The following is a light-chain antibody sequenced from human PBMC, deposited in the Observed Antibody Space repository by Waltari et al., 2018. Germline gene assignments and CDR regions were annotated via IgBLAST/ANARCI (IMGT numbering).Light chain of an antibody. CDR2: AAS. CDR3: QKYNSVPYT. J-gene: IGKJ2*01. V-gene: IGKV1-27*01. CDR1: QDIRNS. Sequence: IPMTQSPSSLSASVGDRVTITFRESQDIRNSLAWYQQKPGKVPNLLISAASTLQSGVPSRFSGSGSGTDFTLTIGSLQTEDVATYYCQKYNSVPYTFGQGTKLEIK.